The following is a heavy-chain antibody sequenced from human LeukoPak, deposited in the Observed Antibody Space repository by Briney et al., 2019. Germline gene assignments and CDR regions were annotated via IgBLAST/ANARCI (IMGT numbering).Heavy chain of an antibody. CDR1: GFTFSSYS. CDR3: ARDYYDSSGYDKFDY. V-gene: IGHV3-48*01. J-gene: IGHJ4*02. CDR2: ISSSSSTI. Sequence: GGSLRLSCVASGFTFSSYSMNWVRQAPGKGLEWVSYISSSSSTIYYADSVKGRFTISRDNAKNSLYLQMNSLRAEDTAVYYCARDYYDSSGYDKFDYWGQGTLVTVSS. D-gene: IGHD3-22*01.